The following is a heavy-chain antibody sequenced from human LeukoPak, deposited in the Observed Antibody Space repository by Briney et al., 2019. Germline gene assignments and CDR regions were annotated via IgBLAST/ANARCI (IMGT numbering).Heavy chain of an antibody. CDR1: GYSLTELS. J-gene: IGHJ4*02. CDR2: FDPEDGET. CDR3: ATGRGGYYYDSSGYPTY. Sequence: ASVTVSRKVSGYSLTELSLHWVRQAPGKGLEWVGVFDPEDGETIYAQKFQGRVPMTEDTSTDTAYMELSSLRSEDTAVYYCATGRGGYYYDSSGYPTYWGQGTLVTVSS. V-gene: IGHV1-24*01. D-gene: IGHD3-22*01.